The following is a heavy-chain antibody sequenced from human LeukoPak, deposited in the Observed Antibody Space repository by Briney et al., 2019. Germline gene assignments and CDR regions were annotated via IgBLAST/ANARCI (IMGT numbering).Heavy chain of an antibody. CDR2: ISSSGSTT. CDR1: GFTFSSYE. J-gene: IGHJ4*01. D-gene: IGHD3-10*01. CDR3: AGVLGVRDLAYFDY. V-gene: IGHV3-48*03. Sequence: GGSLRLSCAASGFTFSSYEMNWVRQAPGKGLEWVSYISSSGSTTYYADSVKGRFTISRDNAKNSLYLQMNSLRAEDTAVYYCAGVLGVRDLAYFDYWGHGTLVTVSS.